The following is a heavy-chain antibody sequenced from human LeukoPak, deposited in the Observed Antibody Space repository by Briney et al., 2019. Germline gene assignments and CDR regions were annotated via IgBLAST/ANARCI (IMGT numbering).Heavy chain of an antibody. J-gene: IGHJ4*02. CDR2: ITHSGST. Sequence: SETLSLTCAVYGGSFSNYYWSWIRQSPGKGLEWIGEITHSGSTNYNPSPKSRVTISVDTSKNQFSLKLSSVTAADTAVFYCARGGWVRGVITRDGLNYWGQGTLVTVSS. CDR1: GGSFSNYY. CDR3: ARGGWVRGVITRDGLNY. V-gene: IGHV4-34*01. D-gene: IGHD3-10*01.